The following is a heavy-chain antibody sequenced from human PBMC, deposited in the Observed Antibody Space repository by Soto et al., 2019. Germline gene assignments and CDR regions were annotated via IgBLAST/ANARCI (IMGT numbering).Heavy chain of an antibody. CDR1: GFTFSSYS. J-gene: IGHJ3*02. CDR2: ISSSSSYI. V-gene: IGHV3-21*01. D-gene: IGHD6-13*01. CDR3: ARSQSRIAGGAFDI. Sequence: GGSLRLSCAASGFTFSSYSMNWVRQAPGKGLEWVSSISSSSSYIYYADSVKGRFTISRDNAKNSPYLQMNSLRAEDTAVYYCARSQSRIAGGAFDIWGQGTMVTVSS.